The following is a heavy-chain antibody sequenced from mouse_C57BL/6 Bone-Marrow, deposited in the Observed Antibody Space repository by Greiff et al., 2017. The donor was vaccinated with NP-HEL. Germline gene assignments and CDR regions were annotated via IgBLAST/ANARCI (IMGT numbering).Heavy chain of an antibody. J-gene: IGHJ3*01. D-gene: IGHD1-1*01. V-gene: IGHV1-18*01. CDR1: GYTFTDYN. Sequence: EVQLQQSGPELVKPGASVKIPCKASGYTFTDYNMDWVKQSHGKSLEWIGDINPNNGGTISNQKFKGKATLTGDKSSSTAYMELRSLTSEDTAVYYCARKDYYGSSFTWFAYWGQGTLVTVSA. CDR2: INPNNGGT. CDR3: ARKDYYGSSFTWFAY.